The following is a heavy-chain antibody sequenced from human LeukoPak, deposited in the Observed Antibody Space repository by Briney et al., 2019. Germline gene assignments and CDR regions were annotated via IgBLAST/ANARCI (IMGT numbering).Heavy chain of an antibody. Sequence: GGSLRLSCAASGFTFSSSAMSWVRQAPGKGLEWVSAFSGNGGGTYYADSVKGRFTISRDNSNNTLFLHLNSLRGEDTAVYYCTRNSGWYGLSWGQGTLVTVSS. CDR1: GFTFSSSA. CDR2: FSGNGGGT. D-gene: IGHD6-19*01. CDR3: TRNSGWYGLS. V-gene: IGHV3-23*01. J-gene: IGHJ1*01.